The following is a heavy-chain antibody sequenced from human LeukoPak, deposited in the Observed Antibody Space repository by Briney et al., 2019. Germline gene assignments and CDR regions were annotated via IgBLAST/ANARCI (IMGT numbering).Heavy chain of an antibody. Sequence: PGGSLRLSCAASGFTFSSYAMSWVRQAPGKGLEWVSAISGSGSTIYYADSVKGRFTISRDNAKNSLYLQMNSLRAEDTAVYYCARDLAGMATKLFDYWGQGTLVTVSS. CDR2: ISGSGSTI. D-gene: IGHD5-12*01. V-gene: IGHV3-23*01. CDR1: GFTFSSYA. J-gene: IGHJ4*02. CDR3: ARDLAGMATKLFDY.